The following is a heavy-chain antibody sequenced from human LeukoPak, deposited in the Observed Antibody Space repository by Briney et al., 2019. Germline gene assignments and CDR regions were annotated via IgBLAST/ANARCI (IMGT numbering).Heavy chain of an antibody. CDR2: ISDIGSKT. CDR3: AAAAGYRFDI. D-gene: IGHD6-13*01. J-gene: IGHJ3*02. Sequence: GGSLRLSCGASGFIFSDHYMNWVRQAPGKGLEWVSYISDIGSKTNYADSVKGRFTISRDNAKNSLYLQMNSLRAEDTAVYYCAAAAGYRFDIWGQGTMVTVSP. V-gene: IGHV3-11*03. CDR1: GFIFSDHY.